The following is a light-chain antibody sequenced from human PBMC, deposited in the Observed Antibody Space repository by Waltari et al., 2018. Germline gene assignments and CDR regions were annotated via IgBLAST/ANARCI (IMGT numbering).Light chain of an antibody. V-gene: IGLV6-57*04. Sequence: NFILTQPHSVSESPGKTVTISCTRSSGSIASNFYQWYQQRPGSAPTIVIYESNQRPSAVPDRFSGSIDSSSNSASLTISGLMIEDEADYYCQSYDSSNLGLYVFGTGTKVTVL. CDR2: ESN. CDR1: SGSIASNF. J-gene: IGLJ1*01. CDR3: QSYDSSNLGLYV.